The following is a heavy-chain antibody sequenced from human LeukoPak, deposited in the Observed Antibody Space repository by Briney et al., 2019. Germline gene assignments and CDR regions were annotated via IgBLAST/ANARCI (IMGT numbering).Heavy chain of an antibody. Sequence: GGSLRLSCAASGFTFSSYGMHWVRQAPGKGLEWVAFIRYDGSNKYYADSVKGRFTISRGNSKNTLYLQMNSLRAEDTAVYYCARDHSGWSAFDYWGQGTLVTVSS. J-gene: IGHJ4*02. CDR2: IRYDGSNK. D-gene: IGHD6-19*01. CDR1: GFTFSSYG. V-gene: IGHV3-30*02. CDR3: ARDHSGWSAFDY.